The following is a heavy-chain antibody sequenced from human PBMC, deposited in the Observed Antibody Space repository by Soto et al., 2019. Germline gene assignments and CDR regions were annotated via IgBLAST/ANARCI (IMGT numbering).Heavy chain of an antibody. J-gene: IGHJ4*01. CDR2: IYYSGST. Sequence: QVQLQESGPGLMKPSQTLSLTCTVSGGSISSGDYYWSWIRQPPGKGLEWIGYIYYSGSTYYNPSLKSRVTISVDTSKNPFSLKLSSVTAADTAVYYCARSDTQTMDYGDLPPFDYWGQGTLVTVSS. CDR3: ARSDTQTMDYGDLPPFDY. V-gene: IGHV4-30-4*01. D-gene: IGHD4-17*01. CDR1: GGSISSGDYY.